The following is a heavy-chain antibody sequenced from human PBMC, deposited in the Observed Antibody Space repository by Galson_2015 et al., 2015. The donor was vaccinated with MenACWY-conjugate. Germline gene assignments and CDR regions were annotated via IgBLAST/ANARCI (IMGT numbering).Heavy chain of an antibody. V-gene: IGHV3-74*01. J-gene: IGHJ5*02. CDR2: LCGDGSGK. CDR1: GFTFSDYC. D-gene: IGHD1-1*01. Sequence: SLRLSCAASGFTFSDYCMHWVRQAPGKGLVWVSRLCGDGSGKTYAGSVKGRFSISMDNAKTTLYLQMNSLRAEDMAMYYCGRIGTPYNFGSPWGQGTLVTVSS. CDR3: GRIGTPYNFGSP.